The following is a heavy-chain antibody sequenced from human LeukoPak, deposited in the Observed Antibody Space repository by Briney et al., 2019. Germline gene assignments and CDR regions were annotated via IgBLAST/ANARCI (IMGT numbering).Heavy chain of an antibody. D-gene: IGHD3-10*01. CDR3: AKDRSRSSGWAYITMVRGEGSLHYFDY. CDR1: GFTFSDYW. Sequence: PGGSLRLSCAASGFTFSDYWMHWVRQAPGKGLVWVSHINADEDRAAYADSVKGRFTISRDNSKNTLYLQMNSLRAEDTAVYYCAKDRSRSSGWAYITMVRGEGSLHYFDYWGQGTLVTVSS. V-gene: IGHV3-74*01. J-gene: IGHJ4*02. CDR2: INADEDRA.